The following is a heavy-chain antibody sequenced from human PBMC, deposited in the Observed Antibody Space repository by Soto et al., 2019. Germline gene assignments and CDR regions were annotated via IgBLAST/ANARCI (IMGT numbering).Heavy chain of an antibody. CDR1: GFTFGDYA. J-gene: IGHJ4*02. V-gene: IGHV3-49*04. D-gene: IGHD4-17*01. CDR2: IRSKAYGGTT. Sequence: GSLILSCTASGFTFGDYAMSWVRQAPGKGLEWVGFIRSKAYGGTTEYAASVKGRFTISRDDSKSIAYLQMNSLKTEDTAVYYCTRVEGYGDYFDYWGQGTLVTVSS. CDR3: TRVEGYGDYFDY.